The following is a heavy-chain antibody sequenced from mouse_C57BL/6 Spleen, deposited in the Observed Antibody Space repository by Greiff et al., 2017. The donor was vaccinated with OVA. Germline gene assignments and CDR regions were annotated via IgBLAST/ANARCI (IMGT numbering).Heavy chain of an antibody. D-gene: IGHD2-1*01. CDR2: IYPGDGDT. CDR3: AILYGNEFAY. J-gene: IGHJ3*01. V-gene: IGHV1-82*01. CDR1: GYAFSSSW. Sequence: QVQLKQSGPELVKPGASVKISCKASGYAFSSSWMNWVKQRPGKGLEWIGRIYPGDGDTNYNGKFKGKATLTADKSSSTAYMQLSSLTSEDSAVYFCAILYGNEFAYWGQGTLVTVSA.